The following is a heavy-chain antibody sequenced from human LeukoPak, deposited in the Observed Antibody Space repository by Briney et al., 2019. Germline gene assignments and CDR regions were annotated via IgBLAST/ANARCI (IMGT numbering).Heavy chain of an antibody. V-gene: IGHV3-53*01. D-gene: IGHD2-2*01. CDR1: GFIVSSNY. CDR2: IYTGGST. J-gene: IGHJ6*04. CDR3: AKEGDCSTTSCLTGGLDV. Sequence: PGGSLRLPCAASGFIVSSNYMSWVRQAPGKGLEWVSVIYTGGSTYYADSVKGRFTISRDNSKNTVYLQMSSLRAEDTAVYYCAKEGDCSTTSCLTGGLDVWGKGTTVTVSS.